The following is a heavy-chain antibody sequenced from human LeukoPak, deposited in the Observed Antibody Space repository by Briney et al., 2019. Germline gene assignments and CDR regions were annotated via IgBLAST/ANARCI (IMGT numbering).Heavy chain of an antibody. CDR2: IPYDGSNK. D-gene: IGHD2-2*02. Sequence: PGRSLRLSCAASGFTFSSYGMHWVRQAPGKGLEWVAVIPYDGSNKYYADSVKGRFTISRDNSKNTLYLQMNSLRAEDTAVYYCAKAYTDYWGQGTLVTVSS. CDR1: GFTFSSYG. V-gene: IGHV3-30*18. CDR3: AKAYTDY. J-gene: IGHJ4*02.